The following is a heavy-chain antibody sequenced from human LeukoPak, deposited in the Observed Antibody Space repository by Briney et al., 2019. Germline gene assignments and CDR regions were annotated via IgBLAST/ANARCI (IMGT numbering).Heavy chain of an antibody. J-gene: IGHJ4*02. Sequence: SETLSLTCTVSGVSISSYYWSWIRQPAGKGLEWIGRIYSSGSANYNPSLMSRVTMSVDTSKNQFSLKLSSVTAADTAVYYCARSEHLHYYDSSGLDYWGQGTLVTVSS. D-gene: IGHD3-22*01. V-gene: IGHV4-4*07. CDR2: IYSSGSA. CDR1: GVSISSYY. CDR3: ARSEHLHYYDSSGLDY.